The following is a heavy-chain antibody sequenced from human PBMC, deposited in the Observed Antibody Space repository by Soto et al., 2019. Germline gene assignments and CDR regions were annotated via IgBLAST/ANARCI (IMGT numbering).Heavy chain of an antibody. CDR3: AKGLNSGSYAVGYSYNGMHV. D-gene: IGHD1-26*01. CDR1: GFTFSSYA. CDR2: ISGSGGST. Sequence: GGALRLSWAASGFTFSSYAMRWGRQAPGKGLEWVSAISGSGGSTYDAESVKGRFTISRDNSKNTLYLQMNSLRAEDTAVYYCAKGLNSGSYAVGYSYNGMHVWGQGTPLTV. V-gene: IGHV3-23*01. J-gene: IGHJ6*02.